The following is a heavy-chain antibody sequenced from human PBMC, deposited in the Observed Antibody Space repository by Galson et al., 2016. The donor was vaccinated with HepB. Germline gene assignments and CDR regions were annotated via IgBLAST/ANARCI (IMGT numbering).Heavy chain of an antibody. J-gene: IGHJ4*02. CDR1: GGTFSSYD. CDR3: AGDAGYCSGGSCYLGFY. V-gene: IGHV1-69*13. D-gene: IGHD2-15*01. Sequence: SVKVSCKASGGTFSSYDISWVRQAPGQGLEWMGGIIPIFGTANYAQKFQGRVTITADESTSTAYMELSSLRSEDTAVYYCAGDAGYCSGGSCYLGFYWGQGTLVTVSS. CDR2: IIPIFGTA.